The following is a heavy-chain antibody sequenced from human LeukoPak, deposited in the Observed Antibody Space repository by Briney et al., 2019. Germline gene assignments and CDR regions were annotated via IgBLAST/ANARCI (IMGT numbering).Heavy chain of an antibody. D-gene: IGHD2-15*01. Sequence: TGGSLRLSCTVSGFTVSSNSMSWVRQAPGKGLEWVSFIYSDNTHYSDSVKGRFTISRDNSKNTLYLQMNSLRAEDTAVYYCAKSGLNRFDSWGQGTLVTVSS. J-gene: IGHJ4*02. CDR2: IYSDNT. V-gene: IGHV3-53*01. CDR1: GFTVSSNS. CDR3: AKSGLNRFDS.